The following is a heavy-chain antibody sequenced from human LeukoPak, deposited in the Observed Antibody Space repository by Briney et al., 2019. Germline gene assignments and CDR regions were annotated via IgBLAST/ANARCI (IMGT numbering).Heavy chain of an antibody. CDR1: GYTFTSYD. J-gene: IGHJ5*02. CDR3: AREILREGWFDP. V-gene: IGHV1-8*01. Sequence: GASVKVSCKASGYTFTSYDINWVRQATGQGLEWMGWMNPNSGITGYAQKFQGRVTMTRNTSISTAYMELSSLRSEDTAVYYCAREILREGWFDPWGQGTLVTVSS. CDR2: MNPNSGIT.